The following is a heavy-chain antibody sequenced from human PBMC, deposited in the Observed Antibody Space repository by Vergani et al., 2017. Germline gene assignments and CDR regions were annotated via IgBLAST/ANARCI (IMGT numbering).Heavy chain of an antibody. Sequence: QVTLKESGPVLVKPTQTLTLTCTFSGFSLSTSGMRVSWIRQPPGKALEWLARIDWDDDKFYSTSLKTRLTISKDTSKTQVVLTMTNMDPVDTATYYCARMGYYDSSGYSGLYFDYWGQGTLVTVSS. J-gene: IGHJ4*02. D-gene: IGHD3-22*01. CDR1: GFSLSTSGMR. CDR2: IDWDDDK. CDR3: ARMGYYDSSGYSGLYFDY. V-gene: IGHV2-70*04.